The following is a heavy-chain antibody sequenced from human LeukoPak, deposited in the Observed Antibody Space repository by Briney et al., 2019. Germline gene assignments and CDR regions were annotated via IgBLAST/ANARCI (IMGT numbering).Heavy chain of an antibody. D-gene: IGHD2-2*01. J-gene: IGHJ6*02. CDR1: GFSFSNFA. CDR3: ARVKSCSRTSYRQYYGVVV. V-gene: IGHV3-23*01. Sequence: GGSLRLSCAASGFSFSNFAMTWVRQAPGKGLEWVSGISNSGGSTYYADSVKGRFTISRDNAKNTLYLEMSSLRAEDTAVYYCARVKSCSRTSYRQYYGVVVWGQGTTVTVSS. CDR2: ISNSGGST.